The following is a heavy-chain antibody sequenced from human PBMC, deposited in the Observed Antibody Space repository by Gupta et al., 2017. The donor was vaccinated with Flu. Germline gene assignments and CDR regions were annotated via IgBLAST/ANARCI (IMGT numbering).Heavy chain of an antibody. CDR3: ARGEYTTAWAPIDY. V-gene: IGHV3-23*01. J-gene: IGHJ4*02. D-gene: IGHD5-12*01. Sequence: QLLESGGGLVQPGGSLRLSCATSGFSFNSHAMSWVRQAPGKGLEWVSSISSIDGRTFYADSVKGRFTISRDQSSSTLHVQMNNLRVEDTAVYFCARGEYTTAWAPIDYWGQGTLVTVSS. CDR2: ISSIDGRT. CDR1: GFSFNSHA.